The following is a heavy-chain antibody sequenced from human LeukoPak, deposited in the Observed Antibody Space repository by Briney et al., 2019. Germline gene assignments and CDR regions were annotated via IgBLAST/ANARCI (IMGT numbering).Heavy chain of an antibody. D-gene: IGHD2-2*01. Sequence: SSVKVSCKASGYTLTSYDINWVRQAPGQGLEWMGWINPNSGGTNYAQNFQGRVTMTRDTSISTAYMELSRRRADDTAAYYCAKDSSSTSCYLGQCCGKFDHWGQGTLVTVSS. V-gene: IGHV1-2*02. CDR1: GYTLTSYD. J-gene: IGHJ4*02. CDR2: INPNSGGT. CDR3: AKDSSSTSCYLGQCCGKFDH.